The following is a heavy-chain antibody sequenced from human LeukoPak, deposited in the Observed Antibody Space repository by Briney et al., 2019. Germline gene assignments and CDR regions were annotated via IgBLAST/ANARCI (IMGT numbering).Heavy chain of an antibody. CDR3: ARASALATPPFAY. CDR2: INIDGSTS. CDR1: GFTSSSYW. D-gene: IGHD2-15*01. V-gene: IGHV3-74*01. Sequence: GGSLRLSCAASGFTSSSYWMHWVRQAPGKGLVWVSRINIDGSTSNYADSVKGRFTISRDNAKNAVYLQMSSLRVEDTAVYYCARASALATPPFAYWGQGTLVTVSS. J-gene: IGHJ4*02.